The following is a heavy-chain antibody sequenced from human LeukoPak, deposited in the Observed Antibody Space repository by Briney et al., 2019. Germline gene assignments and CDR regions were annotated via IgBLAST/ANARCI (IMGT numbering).Heavy chain of an antibody. Sequence: GGSLRLSCAASGFTFSSYAMSWVRQAPGKGLEWVSAISGSGGSTYYADSVKGRFTISRDNAKNSLYLQMNSLRAEDTAVYYCARRRATIAAAGTGLDFDYWGQGTLVTVSS. V-gene: IGHV3-23*01. CDR3: ARRRATIAAAGTGLDFDY. J-gene: IGHJ4*02. CDR1: GFTFSSYA. CDR2: ISGSGGST. D-gene: IGHD6-13*01.